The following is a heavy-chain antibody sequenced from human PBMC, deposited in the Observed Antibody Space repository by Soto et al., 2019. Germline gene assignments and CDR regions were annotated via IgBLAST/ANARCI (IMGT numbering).Heavy chain of an antibody. J-gene: IGHJ4*02. CDR2: INSDGTST. V-gene: IGHV3-74*01. CDR3: AIRASYYDSSGYFDY. CDR1: GFTFSSYW. D-gene: IGHD3-22*01. Sequence: EVQLVESGGGLVQPGGSLRLSCAASGFTFSSYWMHWVRQAPGKGLVWVSRINSDGTSTSYADSVKGRFTISRDNAKNTQYLQMNSLRAEATAVYYCAIRASYYDSSGYFDYWGQGTLGTVSS.